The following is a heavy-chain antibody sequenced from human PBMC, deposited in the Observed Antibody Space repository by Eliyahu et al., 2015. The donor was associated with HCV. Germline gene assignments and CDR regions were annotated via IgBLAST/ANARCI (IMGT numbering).Heavy chain of an antibody. CDR3: ARAGVGVGHDLDY. CDR1: GFTFSSYA. V-gene: IGHV3-30*04. Sequence: QVQLVETGGGVVXPGRSLRXSCAASGFTFSSYAMHWVRQAPGKGLEWVXVILSDGSNKYYAASVKGRFTLSRDXSKNTLYLQMNSLRAEDTAMYYCARAGVGVGHDLDYWGQGTLVTVSP. CDR2: ILSDGSNK. J-gene: IGHJ4*02. D-gene: IGHD1-26*01.